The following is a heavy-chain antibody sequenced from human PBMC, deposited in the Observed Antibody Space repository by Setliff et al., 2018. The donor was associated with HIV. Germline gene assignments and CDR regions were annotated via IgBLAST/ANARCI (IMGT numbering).Heavy chain of an antibody. CDR2: IGGSGVST. CDR3: VRTIGNWGPGNH. V-gene: IGHV3-23*01. Sequence: GESLRLSCATSGFTFSTYAMNWVRQAPGKGLEWVSVIGGSGVSTYYAESVKGRFIISRDNSKNTLYLEMNSLRVEDTAVYYCVRTIGNWGPGNHWGQGTLVTVS. J-gene: IGHJ5*02. CDR1: GFTFSTYA. D-gene: IGHD3-10*01.